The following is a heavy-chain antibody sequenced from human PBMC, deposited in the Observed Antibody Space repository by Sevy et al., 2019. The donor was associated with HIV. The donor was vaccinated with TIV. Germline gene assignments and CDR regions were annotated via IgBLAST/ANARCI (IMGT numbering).Heavy chain of an antibody. Sequence: SETLSLTCAVYGGSFSGYYWSWIRQPPGKGLEWIGEINHSGSTNYNPSLKSRVTISVDTSKNQFSLKRSSVTAADTAVYCCARGRLYYYDSSGYLPRRLNNWFDPWGQGTLVTVSS. CDR1: GGSFSGYY. V-gene: IGHV4-34*01. CDR2: INHSGST. J-gene: IGHJ5*02. CDR3: ARGRLYYYDSSGYLPRRLNNWFDP. D-gene: IGHD3-22*01.